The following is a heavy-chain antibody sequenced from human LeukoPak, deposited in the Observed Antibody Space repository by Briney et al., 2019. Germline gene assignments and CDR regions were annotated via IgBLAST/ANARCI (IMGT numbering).Heavy chain of an antibody. Sequence: SETLSLTCAVYGGSFSGYYWSWIRQPPGKGLEWIGEINHSGSTNYNPSLKSRVTISVDTSKNQFSLKLGSVTAADTAVYYCARGHPRYYYDSSGYPPPYYYYGMDVWGQGTTVTVSS. V-gene: IGHV4-34*01. D-gene: IGHD3-22*01. CDR3: ARGHPRYYYDSSGYPPPYYYYGMDV. CDR2: INHSGST. CDR1: GGSFSGYY. J-gene: IGHJ6*02.